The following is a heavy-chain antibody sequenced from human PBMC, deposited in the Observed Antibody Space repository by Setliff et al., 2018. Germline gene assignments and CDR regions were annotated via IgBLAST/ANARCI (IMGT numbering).Heavy chain of an antibody. CDR2: ISSVGRTI. CDR3: ARSTNGYQQRFDF. CDR1: GFTFRSYE. D-gene: IGHD2-2*01. Sequence: GGSLTLSCAASGFTFRSYEMNWVRQTPGKGLEWVSYISSVGRTIYYTDSVKGRFTISRDNAKNTLFLEMNSLGAEDTAVYYCARSTNGYQQRFDFWGQGALVTVSS. J-gene: IGHJ4*02. V-gene: IGHV3-48*03.